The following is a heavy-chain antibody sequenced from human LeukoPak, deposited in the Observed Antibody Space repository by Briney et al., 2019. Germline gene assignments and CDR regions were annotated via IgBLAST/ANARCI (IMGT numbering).Heavy chain of an antibody. Sequence: PSQTLSLTCTVSGGSISSGSYYWSWIRQPAGKGLEWIGRIYTSGSTNYNPSLKSRVTISVDTSKNQLSLKLSSVTAADTAVYYCARGPFCSGGSCYPGYYYYMDVWGKGTTVTVSS. D-gene: IGHD2-15*01. J-gene: IGHJ6*03. CDR2: IYTSGST. CDR1: GGSISSGSYY. CDR3: ARGPFCSGGSCYPGYYYYMDV. V-gene: IGHV4-61*02.